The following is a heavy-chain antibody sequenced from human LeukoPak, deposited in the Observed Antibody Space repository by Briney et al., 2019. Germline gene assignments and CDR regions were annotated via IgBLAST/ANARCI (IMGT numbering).Heavy chain of an antibody. CDR1: GYSFTDYN. D-gene: IGHD2-15*01. Sequence: ASVKVSCKASGYSFTDYNVHWVRQAPGQGLEWMGWINPKSGATNFARRFQGRVTMTGETSINTAFMELYSLTSDDTAIYYCARDASSRPFNYWGQGTLVSVSS. CDR2: INPKSGAT. CDR3: ARDASSRPFNY. J-gene: IGHJ4*02. V-gene: IGHV1-2*02.